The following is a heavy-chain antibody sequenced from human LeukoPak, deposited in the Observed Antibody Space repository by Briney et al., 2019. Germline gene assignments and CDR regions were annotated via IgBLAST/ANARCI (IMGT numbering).Heavy chain of an antibody. CDR3: AKVMKGSERLTMVRGVIIKTAGLYYMDV. J-gene: IGHJ6*03. CDR1: GFTFSSYS. CDR2: ISSSSSYI. Sequence: GGSLRLSCAASGFTFSSYSMNWVRQAPGKGLEWVSSISSSSSYIYYADSVKGRFAISRDNAKNSLYLQMNSLRAEDTAVYYCAKVMKGSERLTMVRGVIIKTAGLYYMDVWGKGTTVTVSS. D-gene: IGHD3-10*01. V-gene: IGHV3-21*04.